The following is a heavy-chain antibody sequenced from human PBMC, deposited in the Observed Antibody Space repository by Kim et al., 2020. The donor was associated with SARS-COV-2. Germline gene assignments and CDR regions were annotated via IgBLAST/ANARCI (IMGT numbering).Heavy chain of an antibody. Sequence: GGSLRLSCAASGFTFSNAWMSWVRQAPGKGLEWVGRIKSKTDGGTTDYAAPVKGRFTISRDDSKNTLYLQMNSLKTEDTAMYYCTVYYYDSSGYYYGYYFDYWGQGTLVTVSS. V-gene: IGHV3-15*01. CDR1: GFTFSNAW. CDR3: TVYYYDSSGYYYGYYFDY. D-gene: IGHD3-22*01. CDR2: IKSKTDGGTT. J-gene: IGHJ4*02.